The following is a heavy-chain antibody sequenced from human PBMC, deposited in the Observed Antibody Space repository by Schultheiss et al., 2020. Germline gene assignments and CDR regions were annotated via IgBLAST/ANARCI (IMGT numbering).Heavy chain of an antibody. CDR1: GGSISSSNW. Sequence: SETLSLTCAVSGGSISSSNWWSWVRQPPGKGLEWIGEIYHSGSTNYNPSLKSRVTISVDKSKNQFSLKLSSVTAADTAVYYCARVSDSSGWPTFYYYYYMDVWGKGTTVTVSS. J-gene: IGHJ6*03. CDR3: ARVSDSSGWPTFYYYYYMDV. D-gene: IGHD6-19*01. CDR2: IYHSGST. V-gene: IGHV4-4*02.